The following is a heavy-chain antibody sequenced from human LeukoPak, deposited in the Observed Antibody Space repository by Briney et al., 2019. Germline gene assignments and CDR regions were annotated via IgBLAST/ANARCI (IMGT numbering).Heavy chain of an antibody. CDR3: AKDGVILAPGVYWYMDV. J-gene: IGHJ6*03. CDR2: IRNDGAKT. CDR1: GFTFRNNA. V-gene: IGHV3-30*02. D-gene: IGHD3-16*02. Sequence: GGSLRLSCVASGFTFRNNAMHWVRQAPGKGLEWVAFIRNDGAKTYYADSAKGRLTISRDNSRNTLYLQMNSLAAEDTAVFYCAKDGVILAPGVYWYMDVWGRGTTVTVSS.